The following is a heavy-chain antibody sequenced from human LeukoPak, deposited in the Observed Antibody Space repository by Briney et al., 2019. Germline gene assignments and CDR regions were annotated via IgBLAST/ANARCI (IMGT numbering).Heavy chain of an antibody. V-gene: IGHV4-31*03. Sequence: SETLSLTCTVSGGSISSGGYYWSWIRQHPWKGLEWIGYIYYSGSTYYNPSLKRRVTISVDTSKNQFSLKLSSVTAADTAVYYCARAVTRAAAGTLVGWFDPWGQGTLVTVSS. CDR3: ARAVTRAAAGTLVGWFDP. CDR1: GGSISSGGYY. J-gene: IGHJ5*02. CDR2: IYYSGST. D-gene: IGHD6-13*01.